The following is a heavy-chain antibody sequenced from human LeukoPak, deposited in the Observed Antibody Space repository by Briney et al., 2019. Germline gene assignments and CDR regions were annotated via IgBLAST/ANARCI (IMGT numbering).Heavy chain of an antibody. D-gene: IGHD3-16*01. V-gene: IGHV3-53*01. CDR1: GFTVSNNH. CDR3: ARDRVEVTTSMLGGVKRTVTDYYGMDV. Sequence: GGSLRLSCGASGFTVSNNHMSWVRQAPGKGLEWVSITYSDGTTYYADSVKGRFTISRDNSRNTLYVQMNSLGAEDTAVYFCARDRVEVTTSMLGGVKRTVTDYYGMDVWGQGTTVTVSS. J-gene: IGHJ6*02. CDR2: TYSDGTT.